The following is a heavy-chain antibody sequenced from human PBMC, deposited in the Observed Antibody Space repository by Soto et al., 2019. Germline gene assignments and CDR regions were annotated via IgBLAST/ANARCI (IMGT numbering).Heavy chain of an antibody. J-gene: IGHJ4*02. V-gene: IGHV3-23*04. CDR1: GFTFRTYT. CDR2: IYGGGDGI. CDR3: AKDRHPDGLWPFDH. Sequence: EVQLVESGGGLVQPGGSLRLSCVASGFTFRTYTMSWVRQAPGQGLEWLSGIYGGGDGISYADSVKGRFTISRGNSRSTLYLQMNSLRSDDTAIYYCAKDRHPDGLWPFDHWGRGALIIVSS. D-gene: IGHD2-8*01.